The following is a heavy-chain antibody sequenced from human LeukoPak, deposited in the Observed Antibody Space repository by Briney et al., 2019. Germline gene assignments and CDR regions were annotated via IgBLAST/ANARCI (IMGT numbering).Heavy chain of an antibody. CDR3: AREGVAGSGDY. CDR2: ISSSSSYI. J-gene: IGHJ4*02. CDR1: GFTFSRYA. V-gene: IGHV3-21*01. Sequence: PGGSLRLSXAASGFTFSRYAMNWVRQAPGKGLEWVSSISSSSSYIYYADSVKGRFTISRDNAKNSLYLQMNSLRAEDTAVYYCAREGVAGSGDYWGQGTLVTVSS. D-gene: IGHD6-19*01.